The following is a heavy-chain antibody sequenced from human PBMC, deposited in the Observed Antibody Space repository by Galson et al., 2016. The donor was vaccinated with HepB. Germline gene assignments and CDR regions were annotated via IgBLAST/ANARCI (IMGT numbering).Heavy chain of an antibody. V-gene: IGHV5-51*01. CDR1: GYTFDSYW. J-gene: IGHJ6*02. D-gene: IGHD3-3*01. CDR2: IYPGDFDI. CDR3: ASSLTGSYDFWGAIYNYYAMDV. Sequence: SGAEVKKPGESLKISCRGSGYTFDSYWIGWVRQMPGKGLEWMAIIYPGDFDIRYSPSFHGQVTISVDKSISTVYLKRSSLTDSGTAMYYCASSLTGSYDFWGAIYNYYAMDVWGQGTTVTVS.